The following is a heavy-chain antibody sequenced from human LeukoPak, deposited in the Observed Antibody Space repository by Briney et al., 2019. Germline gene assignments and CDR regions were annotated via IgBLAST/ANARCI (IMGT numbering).Heavy chain of an antibody. D-gene: IGHD2-2*01. V-gene: IGHV3-15*01. CDR1: GFTFSKAW. CDR2: IYSKTEGGTI. Sequence: GGSLRLSCAASGFTFSKAWMTWVRQAPGKGPEWVGRIYSKTEGGTIDYAAPVKGRFTISRDDSKNTVFLQMSSLKTEDTAVYYCTTGYCSTTTCYENTIDYWGQGTLVTVSS. J-gene: IGHJ4*02. CDR3: TTGYCSTTTCYENTIDY.